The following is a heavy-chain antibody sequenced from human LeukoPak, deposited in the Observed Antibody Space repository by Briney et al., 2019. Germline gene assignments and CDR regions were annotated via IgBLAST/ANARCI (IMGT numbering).Heavy chain of an antibody. CDR2: IWYDGSNK. J-gene: IGHJ4*02. CDR3: ARTRLTSYYDSSTDY. Sequence: GGSLRLSCAASGFTFSSYGMHWVRQAPGKGLEWVAVIWYDGSNKYYADSVKGRFTISRDNSKNTLYLQMNSLRAEDTAVYYCARTRLTSYYDSSTDYWGQGTLVTVSS. V-gene: IGHV3-33*01. D-gene: IGHD3-22*01. CDR1: GFTFSSYG.